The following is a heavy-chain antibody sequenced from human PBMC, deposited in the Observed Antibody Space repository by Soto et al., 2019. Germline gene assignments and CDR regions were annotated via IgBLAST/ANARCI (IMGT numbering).Heavy chain of an antibody. CDR1: GFTFSNFW. CDR3: VIPTRSVRGMGV. J-gene: IGHJ6*02. Sequence: VGSLRLSCAAPGFTFSNFWMSWARQAPGKGLEWVANIKGDGSVTQYVASVEGRFTISRDNAKYSLYLQMNSLRVEDTALYYCVIPTRSVRGMGVWGQGTTVTVSS. D-gene: IGHD6-6*01. CDR2: IKGDGSVT. V-gene: IGHV3-7*03.